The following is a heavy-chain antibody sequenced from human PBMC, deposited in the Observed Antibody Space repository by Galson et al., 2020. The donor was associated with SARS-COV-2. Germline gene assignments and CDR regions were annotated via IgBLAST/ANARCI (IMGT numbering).Heavy chain of an antibody. CDR1: GFTVSSNY. CDR2: IYGGDST. Sequence: QAGGSLRLSCTASGFTVSSNYMNWVRQAPGKGLEWVSLIYGGDSTYYADSVRGRFTISRDNSKNTVYLQMNSLRAEDTAVYYCARDRGMDYGGLNWYFDLWGRGTLVTVSA. D-gene: IGHD4-17*01. CDR3: ARDRGMDYGGLNWYFDL. J-gene: IGHJ2*01. V-gene: IGHV3-53*01.